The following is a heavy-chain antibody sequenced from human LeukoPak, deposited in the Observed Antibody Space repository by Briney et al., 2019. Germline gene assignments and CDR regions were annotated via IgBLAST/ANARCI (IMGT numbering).Heavy chain of an antibody. Sequence: GGSLRLSCAASGFTFSSYWMSWVRQASGKGLEWVANIKQDGSEKYYVDSVKGRFTISRDNAKNSLYLQMNSLRAEDTAVYYCAREGIVVVTSDAFDIWGQGTMVTVSS. V-gene: IGHV3-7*01. CDR1: GFTFSSYW. CDR3: AREGIVVVTSDAFDI. D-gene: IGHD2-21*02. CDR2: IKQDGSEK. J-gene: IGHJ3*02.